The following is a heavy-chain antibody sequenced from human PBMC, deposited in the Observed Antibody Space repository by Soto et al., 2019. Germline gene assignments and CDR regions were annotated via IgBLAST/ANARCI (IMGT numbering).Heavy chain of an antibody. CDR1: GGSISSSSYY. J-gene: IGHJ6*03. D-gene: IGHD7-27*01. CDR3: ASQPNNYYYYSDV. V-gene: IGHV4-39*01. CDR2: IYYSGST. Sequence: HLQLPESGPGLVKPSETLSLTCTVSGGSISSSSYYWGWIRRPPGKGLAWIGSIYYSGSTYYTPSSKSLVTVSVDTSKIQIALKRSSVTATDTAAYSGASQPNNYYYYSDVWGKGTTVTVAS.